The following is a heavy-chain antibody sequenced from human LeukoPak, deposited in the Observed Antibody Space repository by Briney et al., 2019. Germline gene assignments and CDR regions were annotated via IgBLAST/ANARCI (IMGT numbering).Heavy chain of an antibody. D-gene: IGHD6-13*01. V-gene: IGHV3-23*01. CDR3: AKQSAGSAAWYSLHYDF. CDR2: VDGGGGGT. J-gene: IGHJ4*02. Sequence: GGSLRLSWAASGFTLSSYAMIWVRQAPGRGLEWVSSVDGGGGGTYYADSVKGRFTISRDNSKDTLYLQMNGLRAEDTAVYFCAKQSAGSAAWYSLHYDFWGQGTLVTVSS. CDR1: GFTLSSYA.